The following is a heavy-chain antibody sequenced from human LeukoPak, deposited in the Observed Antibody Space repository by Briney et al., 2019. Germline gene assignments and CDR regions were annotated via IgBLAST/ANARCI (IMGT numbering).Heavy chain of an antibody. CDR3: ARRRSYYDSSGYYYGNWFDP. D-gene: IGHD3-22*01. Sequence: SETLSLTCAVYGGSFSGYYWSWIRQPPGKGLEWIGEINHRGSTNYNPSLKSRVTISVDTSKNQFSLKLSSVAAADTAVYYCARRRSYYDSSGYYYGNWFDPWGQGTLVTVSS. J-gene: IGHJ5*02. CDR2: INHRGST. V-gene: IGHV4-34*01. CDR1: GGSFSGYY.